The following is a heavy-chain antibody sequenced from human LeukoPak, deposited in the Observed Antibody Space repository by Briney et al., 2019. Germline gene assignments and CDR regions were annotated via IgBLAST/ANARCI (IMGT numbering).Heavy chain of an antibody. J-gene: IGHJ4*02. Sequence: GGSLRLSCAVSGFTFSSYSMNWVRQAPGKGLEWVSFISTSSSYIYYAESVKGRFTISRDNAKNSLYLQMNSLRAEDTAVYYCARVHGAYPFDHWGQGTLVTVSS. V-gene: IGHV3-21*01. D-gene: IGHD4/OR15-4a*01. CDR1: GFTFSSYS. CDR3: ARVHGAYPFDH. CDR2: ISTSSSYI.